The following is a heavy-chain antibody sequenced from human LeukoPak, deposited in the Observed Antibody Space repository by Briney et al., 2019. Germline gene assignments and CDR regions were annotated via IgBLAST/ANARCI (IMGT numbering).Heavy chain of an antibody. D-gene: IGHD5-24*01. J-gene: IGHJ4*02. CDR1: GFTVSSNY. CDR3: ARAEMATIAPGFDY. V-gene: IGHV3-66*01. Sequence: GGSLRLSCAASGFTVSSNYMSWVRQAPGKGLEWVSVIYSGGSTYYADSVKGRFTISRDNSKNTLYLQMNSLRAEDTAVYYCARAEMATIAPGFDYWGQGTLVTVSS. CDR2: IYSGGST.